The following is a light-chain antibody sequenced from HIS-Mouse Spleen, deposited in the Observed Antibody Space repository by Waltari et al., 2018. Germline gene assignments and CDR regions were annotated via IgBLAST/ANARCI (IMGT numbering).Light chain of an antibody. J-gene: IGLJ3*02. Sequence: QSALTQPSSVSGSPGQSITISCTGTSSDVGSYNLVSWYQQHPGKAPKRMIYEGSKRPSRGSNRFTGSKSGNTASLTISGLQAEDEADYYCCSYAGSSTWVFGGGTKLTVL. CDR3: CSYAGSSTWV. V-gene: IGLV2-23*01. CDR1: SSDVGSYNL. CDR2: EGS.